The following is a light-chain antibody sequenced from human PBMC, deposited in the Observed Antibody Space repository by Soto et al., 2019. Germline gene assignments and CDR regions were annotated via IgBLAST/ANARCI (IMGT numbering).Light chain of an antibody. V-gene: IGKV1-12*01. J-gene: IGKJ3*01. Sequence: DIQMTQSPSSVSASVGDRVTITFRAIQGISSLLAWYQQKPGKAPKLLIYASSSLQSGVPSTLSGSGSGTDFTLTISSLQTEDFVTYYCQHANSFPPYFGPGTKVDIK. CDR2: ASS. CDR1: QGISSL. CDR3: QHANSFPPY.